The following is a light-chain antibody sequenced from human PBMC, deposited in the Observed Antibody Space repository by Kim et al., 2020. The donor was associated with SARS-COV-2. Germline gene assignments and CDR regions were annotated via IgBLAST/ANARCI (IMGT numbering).Light chain of an antibody. CDR2: WAS. Sequence: SATLKCKSSQTVLYNSNNKNFLAWSQQKPGQAPKLLIYWASIRESGVSDRFSGSGSETDFTLTISSLQAEDVAVYYCQQYYSTPPSFGQGTKLEI. CDR1: QTVLYNSNNKNF. CDR3: QQYYSTPPS. J-gene: IGKJ2*03. V-gene: IGKV4-1*01.